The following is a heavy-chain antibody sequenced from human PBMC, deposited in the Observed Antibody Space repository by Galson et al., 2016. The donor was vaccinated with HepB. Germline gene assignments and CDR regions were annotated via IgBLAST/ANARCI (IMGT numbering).Heavy chain of an antibody. CDR3: GASRDGYIDY. CDR2: ISLDGSVT. CDR1: GFTGFTFSSYW. Sequence: SLRLSCAASGFTGFTFSSYWMHWVRQAPGKGLVWVSRISLDGSVTIYGDSVKGRFSTSRDNAKNTLFLQMNSLRAEDTAVYYCGASRDGYIDYVGQGALVTISS. J-gene: IGHJ4*01. V-gene: IGHV3-74*01. D-gene: IGHD5-24*01.